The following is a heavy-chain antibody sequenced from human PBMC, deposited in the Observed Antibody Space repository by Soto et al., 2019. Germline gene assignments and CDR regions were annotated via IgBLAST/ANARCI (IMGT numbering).Heavy chain of an antibody. D-gene: IGHD3-22*01. CDR3: ARWDYYDSSGYFGT. CDR2: ISYDGSNK. Sequence: QVQLVESGGGVVQPGRSLRLSCAASGFTFSSYAMHWVRQAPGKGLEWVAVISYDGSNKYYADSVKGRFTISRDNSKNTLYLQMNSLRAEDTAVYYCARWDYYDSSGYFGTWGQGTLVTVSS. V-gene: IGHV3-30-3*01. CDR1: GFTFSSYA. J-gene: IGHJ5*02.